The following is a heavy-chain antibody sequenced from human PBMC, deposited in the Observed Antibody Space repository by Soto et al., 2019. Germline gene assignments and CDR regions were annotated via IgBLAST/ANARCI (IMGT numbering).Heavy chain of an antibody. CDR1: GYSFTSYW. J-gene: IGHJ6*02. CDR3: ARGRPMVRGASPLDYGMDV. Sequence: PGESLKISCKGSGYSFTSYWIGWVRQMPGKGLEWMGIIYPGDSDTRYSPSFQGQVTISADKSISTAYLQWSSLKASDTAMYYCARGRPMVRGASPLDYGMDVWGQGTTVTVSS. D-gene: IGHD3-10*01. CDR2: IYPGDSDT. V-gene: IGHV5-51*01.